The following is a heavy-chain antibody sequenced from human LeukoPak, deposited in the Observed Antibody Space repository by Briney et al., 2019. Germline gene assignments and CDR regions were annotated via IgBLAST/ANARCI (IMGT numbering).Heavy chain of an antibody. CDR2: ISGSGGST. V-gene: IGHV3-23*01. D-gene: IGHD6-19*01. J-gene: IGHJ2*01. Sequence: GGSLRLSCAASGFTFSSYAMSWVRQAPGKGLEWVSAISGSGGSTHYADSVKGRFTISRDNSKNTLYLQMNSLRAEDTAVYYCAKRVGGIAVAGANWYFDLWGRGTLVTVSS. CDR3: AKRVGGIAVAGANWYFDL. CDR1: GFTFSSYA.